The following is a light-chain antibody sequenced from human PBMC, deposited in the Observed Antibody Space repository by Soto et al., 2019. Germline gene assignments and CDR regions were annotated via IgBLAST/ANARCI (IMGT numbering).Light chain of an antibody. CDR3: QQYTTSPCT. J-gene: IGKJ3*01. V-gene: IGKV3-20*01. Sequence: EIVLTQSPGTLSLSPGARATLYCRASQSVGSNYLAWYQQKPGQAPRVLIYGASSRATGIPDSFSGSGSGADFTLTISRLEPEYFAVYYCQQYTTSPCTFCPGTKVDIK. CDR2: GAS. CDR1: QSVGSNY.